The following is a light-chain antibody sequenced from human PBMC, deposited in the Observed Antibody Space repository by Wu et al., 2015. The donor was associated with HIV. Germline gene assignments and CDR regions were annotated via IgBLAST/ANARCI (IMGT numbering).Light chain of an antibody. CDR2: GAS. CDR3: QQYGSSPYS. V-gene: IGKV3-20*01. J-gene: IGKJ2*03. CDR1: QSIGSSH. Sequence: EIVLTQSPGTLSLSPGERATLSCRASQSIGSSHLAWYQQKPGQAPRLLIYGASSRATGIPDRFRGSGSGTDFTLTISRLEPEDFAVYYCQQYGSSPYSFGQGTKLEIK.